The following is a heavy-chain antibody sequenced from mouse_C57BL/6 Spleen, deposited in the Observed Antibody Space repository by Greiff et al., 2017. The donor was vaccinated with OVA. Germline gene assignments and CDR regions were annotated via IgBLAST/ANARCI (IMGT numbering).Heavy chain of an antibody. V-gene: IGHV1-61*01. J-gene: IGHJ4*01. D-gene: IGHD1-1*01. CDR2: IYPSDSET. CDR1: GYTFTSYW. CDR3: ARGGYYYGSSYDAMDY. Sequence: QVQLQQPGAELVRPGSSVKLSCKASGYTFTSYWMDWVKQRPGQGLEWIGNIYPSDSETHYNQKFKDKATLTVDKSSSTAYMQLSSLTSEDSAVYYCARGGYYYGSSYDAMDYWGQGTSVTVSS.